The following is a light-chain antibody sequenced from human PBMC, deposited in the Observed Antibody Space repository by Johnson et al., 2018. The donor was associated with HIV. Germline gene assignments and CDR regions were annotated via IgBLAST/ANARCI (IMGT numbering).Light chain of an antibody. CDR1: TSNIGNNY. V-gene: IGLV1-51*01. CDR3: GTWDSGLGAVYV. J-gene: IGLJ1*01. Sequence: QSVLTQPPSVSAAPGQKVTVSCSGSTSNIGNNYVSWYQQLPGTAPKVLIYDNHKRPSGIPDRVSGSKSGTSATLGITGLQTGDEADYYCGTWDSGLGAVYVFGPGTKVTVL. CDR2: DNH.